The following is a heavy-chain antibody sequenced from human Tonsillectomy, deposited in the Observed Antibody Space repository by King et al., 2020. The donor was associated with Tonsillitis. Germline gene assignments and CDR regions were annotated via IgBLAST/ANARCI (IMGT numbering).Heavy chain of an antibody. CDR1: AFTFSSSG. CDR2: ISYDGTYK. CDR3: AKSTYSSGLGPFDI. J-gene: IGHJ3*02. D-gene: IGHD1-26*01. Sequence: QVQLVESGGGVVQPGRSLRLSCAASAFTFSSSGMHWVRQAPGKGLEWVAVISYDGTYKYYGESVKGRFTVSRDNSKNALYLQLNSLRVEDTAVYYCAKSTYSSGLGPFDIWGQGTMVTVSS. V-gene: IGHV3-30*18.